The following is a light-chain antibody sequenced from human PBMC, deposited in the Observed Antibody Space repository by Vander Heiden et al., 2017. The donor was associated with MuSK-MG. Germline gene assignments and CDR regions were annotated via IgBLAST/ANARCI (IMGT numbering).Light chain of an antibody. V-gene: IGKV1-39*01. CDR1: QSISRY. CDR3: QQGDTPPT. Sequence: DIQMTQSPSSLSASVGDRVTITCRASQSISRYVTWYQQKPGKATKLMMSVASTLQSGVPSRFSGSGSGTDFTLTISSLKSEDSATYYCQQGDTPPTFGQGTEVDIK. CDR2: VAS. J-gene: IGKJ1*01.